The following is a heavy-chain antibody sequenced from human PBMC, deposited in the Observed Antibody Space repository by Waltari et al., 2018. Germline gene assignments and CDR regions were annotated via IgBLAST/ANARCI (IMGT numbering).Heavy chain of an antibody. CDR1: GFTVTTNH. CDR2: IYSGGSI. J-gene: IGHJ4*02. Sequence: EVQLVESGGGLVQPGGSLTLYCTASGFTVTTNHVSWVRQAPGKGLEWVAIIYSGGSIYYADSVKGRFRISRDKSKNTVYFQMDGLRVEDTAVYYCARGPRYCGTTSCYSPHYWGQGTLVTVSS. V-gene: IGHV3-66*01. D-gene: IGHD2-2*01. CDR3: ARGPRYCGTTSCYSPHY.